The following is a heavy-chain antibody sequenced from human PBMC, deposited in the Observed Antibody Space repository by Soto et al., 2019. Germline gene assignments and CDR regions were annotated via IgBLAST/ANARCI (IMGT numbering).Heavy chain of an antibody. J-gene: IGHJ5*02. Sequence: GGSLRLSCAASGFTFSSYVMHWVRQAPGKGLEWVAVISYDGSNKYYADSVKGRFTISRDNSKNTLYLQMNSLRAEDTAVYYCAKPPLGGSQLGPWGQGPLVTVSS. CDR1: GFTFSSYV. V-gene: IGHV3-30*18. D-gene: IGHD1-1*01. CDR3: AKPPLGGSQLGP. CDR2: ISYDGSNK.